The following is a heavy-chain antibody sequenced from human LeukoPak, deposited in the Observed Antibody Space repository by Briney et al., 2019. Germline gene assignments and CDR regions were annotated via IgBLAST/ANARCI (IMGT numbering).Heavy chain of an antibody. CDR2: ISSSGSTI. Sequence: GGSLRLSCAASGFTFSSYEMNWVRQAPGKGLEWVSYISSSGSTIYYADSVKGRFTISRDNAKNSLYLQMNSLRAADTAVYYCARDPSVLLWFGELDYWGQGTLVTVSS. D-gene: IGHD3-10*01. V-gene: IGHV3-48*03. CDR3: ARDPSVLLWFGELDY. J-gene: IGHJ4*02. CDR1: GFTFSSYE.